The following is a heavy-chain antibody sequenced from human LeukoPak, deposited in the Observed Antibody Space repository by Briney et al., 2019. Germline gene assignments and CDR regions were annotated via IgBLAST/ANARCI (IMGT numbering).Heavy chain of an antibody. D-gene: IGHD6-19*01. CDR3: ARCSGWQYYYGMDV. Sequence: PGGSLRLFCAASGFTFSSYAMSWVRQAPGKGLEWVSAISASGGSTYYADSVKGRFTISSDNSKNTLYLQMNSLRVEDTAVYYCARCSGWQYYYGMDVWGQGTTVTVSS. J-gene: IGHJ6*02. V-gene: IGHV3-23*01. CDR1: GFTFSSYA. CDR2: ISASGGST.